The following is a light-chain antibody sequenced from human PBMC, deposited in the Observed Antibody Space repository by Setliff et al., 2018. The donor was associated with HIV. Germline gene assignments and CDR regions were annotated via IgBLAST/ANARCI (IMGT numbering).Light chain of an antibody. CDR3: CSYAGSYTFV. CDR2: DVS. Sequence: QSVLTQPASVSGSPGQSITISCTGTSADVGAFNYVPWYQQHPGKAPRLMIYDVSKRPSGVPDRFSGSKSGNTASLTIYGLQAEDEADYNCCSYAGSYTFVFGTGTKVTVL. J-gene: IGLJ1*01. CDR1: SADVGAFNY. V-gene: IGLV2-11*01.